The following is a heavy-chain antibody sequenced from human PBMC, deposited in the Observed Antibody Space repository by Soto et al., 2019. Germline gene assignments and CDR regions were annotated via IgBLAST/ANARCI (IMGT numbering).Heavy chain of an antibody. CDR3: ARGRNFDP. CDR2: INHSGST. V-gene: IGHV4-34*01. J-gene: IGHJ5*02. D-gene: IGHD1-1*01. Sequence: SETLSLTCAVYGGSFSGYYGSWIRQPPGKGLEWIGEINHSGSTNYNPSLKSRVTISVDTSKNQFSLKLSSVTAADTAVYYCARGRNFDPWGQGTLVTVSS. CDR1: GGSFSGYY.